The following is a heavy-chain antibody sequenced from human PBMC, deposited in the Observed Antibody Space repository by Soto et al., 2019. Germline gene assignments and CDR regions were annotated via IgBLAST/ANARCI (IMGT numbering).Heavy chain of an antibody. CDR1: GGTFSSYA. J-gene: IGHJ3*02. D-gene: IGHD3-22*01. V-gene: IGHV1-69*01. CDR3: ARGDRPYDSSGYYWGAAFDI. CDR2: IIPIFGTA. Sequence: QVQLVQSGAEVKKPGSSVKVSCKASGGTFSSYAISWVRQAPGQGLEWMGGIIPIFGTANYAQKFQGRVTITADESTSTAYMELSSLRSEDTAVYYCARGDRPYDSSGYYWGAAFDIWGQGTMVTVSS.